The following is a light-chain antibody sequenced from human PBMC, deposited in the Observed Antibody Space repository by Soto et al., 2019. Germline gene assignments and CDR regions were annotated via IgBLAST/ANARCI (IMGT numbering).Light chain of an antibody. J-gene: IGKJ1*01. CDR1: QGIRND. V-gene: IGKV1-6*01. CDR3: QQSYSTTRT. CDR2: AAS. Sequence: AIQRTQSPSSLSASVGDRVTITCRASQGIRNDLGWYQQKPGKAPKLLIYAASSLQSGVPSRFSGSGSGTDFTLTINSLQPEDFATYYCQQSYSTTRTFGQGTKVDI.